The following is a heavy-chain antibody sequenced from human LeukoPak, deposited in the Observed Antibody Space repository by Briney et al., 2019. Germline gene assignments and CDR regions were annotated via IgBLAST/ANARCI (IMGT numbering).Heavy chain of an antibody. CDR1: GDSISSGDYY. CDR3: ARVREATIAPFFDY. D-gene: IGHD6-13*01. CDR2: IYYSGST. V-gene: IGHV4-31*03. J-gene: IGHJ4*02. Sequence: PSETLSLTCTVSGDSISSGDYYWTWIRQHPGKGLEWIGCIYYSGSTYYNLSLKSRVIISADTSKNHFSLKLSSVTAADTAMYYCARVREATIAPFFDYWGQGILVTVSS.